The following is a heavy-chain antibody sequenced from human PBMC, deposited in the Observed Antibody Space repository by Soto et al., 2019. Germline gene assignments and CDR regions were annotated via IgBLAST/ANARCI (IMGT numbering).Heavy chain of an antibody. Sequence: GGSLRLSCAASGFTFSSYSMNWVRQAPGKGLEWVSSISSSSSYIYYADSVKGGFTISRDNAKNSLYLQMNSLRAEDTAVYYCARESDFGVYYYYMDVWGKGTTVTVSS. CDR1: GFTFSSYS. J-gene: IGHJ6*03. D-gene: IGHD3-3*01. CDR3: ARESDFGVYYYYMDV. V-gene: IGHV3-21*01. CDR2: ISSSSSYI.